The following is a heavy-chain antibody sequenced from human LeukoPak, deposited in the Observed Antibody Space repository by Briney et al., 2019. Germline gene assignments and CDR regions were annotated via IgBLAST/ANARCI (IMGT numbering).Heavy chain of an antibody. D-gene: IGHD4-11*01. Sequence: EASVKVSCKASGYTFTGYYMHWVRQAPGQGLEWMGWINPNSGGTNYAQKFQGRVTMTRDTSISTAYMELSRLRSDDTAVYYCARDHGGPSTVSYYYYYMDVWGKGTTVTVSS. CDR2: INPNSGGT. CDR3: ARDHGGPSTVSYYYYYMDV. V-gene: IGHV1-2*02. J-gene: IGHJ6*03. CDR1: GYTFTGYY.